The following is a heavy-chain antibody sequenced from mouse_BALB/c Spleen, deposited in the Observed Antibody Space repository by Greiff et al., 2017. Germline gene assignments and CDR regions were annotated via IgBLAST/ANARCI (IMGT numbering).Heavy chain of an antibody. V-gene: IGHV5-17*02. Sequence: EVLLVESGGGLVQPGGSRKLSCAASGFTFSSFGMHWVRQAPEKGLEWVAYISSGSSTIYYADTVKGRFTITRDNPENTLFLQMTSLTSEDTAMYYCARSETYDDMDYWGQGTSVTVSS. CDR3: ARSETYDDMDY. CDR1: GFTFSSFG. CDR2: ISSGSSTI. J-gene: IGHJ4*01.